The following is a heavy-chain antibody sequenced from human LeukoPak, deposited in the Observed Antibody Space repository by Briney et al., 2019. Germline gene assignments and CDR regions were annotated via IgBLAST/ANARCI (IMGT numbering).Heavy chain of an antibody. D-gene: IGHD2-2*02. CDR3: ARGGLYCSGTSCYKETDY. CDR1: GFTFSDYY. J-gene: IGHJ4*02. Sequence: GGSLRLSCAASGFTFSDYYMTWIRQAPGKGLEWVSYIRSSGSTTYYADSVKGRFTISRDNAKNSLYLQMNSLRVEDTAVYYCARGGLYCSGTSCYKETDYWGQGTLVTVSS. V-gene: IGHV3-11*04. CDR2: IRSSGSTT.